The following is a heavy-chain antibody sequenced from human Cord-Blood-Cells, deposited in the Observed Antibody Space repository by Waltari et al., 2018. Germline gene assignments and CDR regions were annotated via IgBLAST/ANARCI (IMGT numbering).Heavy chain of an antibody. D-gene: IGHD2-2*02. Sequence: QVQLVQSGAEVKKPGASVKVSCKASGYTFTSYAMHWVRQAPGQRLEWMGWINAGNGNTKYSQKFQGRVTITRDTSASTAYMELSSLRSEDMAVYYCARGARIVVVPAAIDYWGQGTLVTVSS. CDR3: ARGARIVVVPAAIDY. V-gene: IGHV1-3*01. CDR1: GYTFTSYA. J-gene: IGHJ4*02. CDR2: INAGNGNT.